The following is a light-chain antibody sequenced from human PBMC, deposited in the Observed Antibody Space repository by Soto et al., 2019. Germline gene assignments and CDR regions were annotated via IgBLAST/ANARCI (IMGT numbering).Light chain of an antibody. CDR3: HQYGGSPRYT. CDR2: GAS. V-gene: IGKV3-20*01. CDR1: QSVSSDY. J-gene: IGKJ2*01. Sequence: EIVLTQSPGTLSLSPGERATLSCRASQSVSSDYLAWYQQKPGQAPRLLIYGASSRATGIPDRFSGSGSGTDFTLTISSMEPEDFAVYYCHQYGGSPRYTFGEGTKLEIK.